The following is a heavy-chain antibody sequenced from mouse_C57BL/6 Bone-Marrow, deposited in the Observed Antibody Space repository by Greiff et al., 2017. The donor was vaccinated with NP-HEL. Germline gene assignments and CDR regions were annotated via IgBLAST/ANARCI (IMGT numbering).Heavy chain of an antibody. CDR2: ISYDGSN. J-gene: IGHJ2*01. V-gene: IGHV3-6*01. D-gene: IGHD3-2*02. CDR3: AREDSSGYPHY. Sequence: ESGPGLVKPSQSLSLTCSVTGYSITSGYYWNWIRQFPGNKLEWMGYISYDGSNNYNPSLKNRISITRDTSKNQFFLKLNSVTTEDTATYYCAREDSSGYPHYWGQGTTLTVSS. CDR1: GYSITSGYY.